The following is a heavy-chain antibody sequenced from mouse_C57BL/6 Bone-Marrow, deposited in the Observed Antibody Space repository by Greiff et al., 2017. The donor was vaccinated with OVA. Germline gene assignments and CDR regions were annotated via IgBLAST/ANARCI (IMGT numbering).Heavy chain of an antibody. CDR3: ARGLLLGFAY. CDR2: INYDGSST. D-gene: IGHD2-1*01. J-gene: IGHJ3*01. V-gene: IGHV5-16*01. CDR1: GFTFSDYY. Sequence: EVQRVASEGGLVQPGSSMKLSCTASGFTFSDYYMAWVRQVPEKGLEWVANINYDGSSTYYLDSLKSRFIISRDNAKNILYLQMSSLKSEDTATYYCARGLLLGFAYWGQGTLVTVSA.